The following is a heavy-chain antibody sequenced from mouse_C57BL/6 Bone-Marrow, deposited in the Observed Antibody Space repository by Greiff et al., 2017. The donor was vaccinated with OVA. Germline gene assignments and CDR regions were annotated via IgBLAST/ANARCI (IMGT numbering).Heavy chain of an antibody. CDR2: ISSGGSYT. V-gene: IGHV5-6*01. D-gene: IGHD2-2*01. Sequence: EVKLMESGGDLVKPGGSLKLSCAASGFTFSSYGMSWVRQTPDKRLEWVATISSGGSYTYYPDSVKGRFTISRDNAKNTLYLQKSSLKSEDTAMYYCARQGGRYGYGHWGQGTTLTVSS. CDR3: ARQGGRYGYGH. J-gene: IGHJ2*01. CDR1: GFTFSSYG.